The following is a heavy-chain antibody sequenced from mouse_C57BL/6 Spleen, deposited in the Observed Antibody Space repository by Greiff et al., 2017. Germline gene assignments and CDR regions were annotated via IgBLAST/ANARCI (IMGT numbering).Heavy chain of an antibody. D-gene: IGHD2-3*01. CDR1: GYSFTGYY. Sequence: EVQLQQSGPELVKPGASVKISCKASGYSFTGYYMNWVKQSPEKSLEWIGEINPSTGGTTYNQKFKAKATLTVDKSSSTAYMQLKSLTSEDSAVYYCAIGYDGAMDYWGQGTSVTVSS. CDR3: AIGYDGAMDY. V-gene: IGHV1-42*01. CDR2: INPSTGGT. J-gene: IGHJ4*01.